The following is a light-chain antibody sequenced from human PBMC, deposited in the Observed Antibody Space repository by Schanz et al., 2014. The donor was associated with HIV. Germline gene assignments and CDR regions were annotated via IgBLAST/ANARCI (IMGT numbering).Light chain of an antibody. CDR1: QSVSSN. CDR3: QQYNKWPRT. Sequence: ETVLTQSPGSLSLSPGDRATLSCRASQSVSSNLAWYQQKPGQAPRLLIYGASTRATGIPARFSGSGSGTEFTLTISSLQSEDFAVYYCQQYNKWPRTFGQGTKVEIK. J-gene: IGKJ1*01. V-gene: IGKV3-15*01. CDR2: GAS.